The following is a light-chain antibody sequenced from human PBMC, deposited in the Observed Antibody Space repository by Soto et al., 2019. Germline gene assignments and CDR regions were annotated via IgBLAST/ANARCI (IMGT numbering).Light chain of an antibody. CDR1: QSISSSY. CDR2: GAS. V-gene: IGKV3-20*01. J-gene: IGKJ1*01. CDR3: QQSDDSPGT. Sequence: EIVLTQSPATLSVYQGDRATLSCRASQSISSSYLAWYQQKPGQAPRLLIYGASNRATAIPDRFSGSGSGTDFTLTISRLEPEDFAVYYCQQSDDSPGTFGQGTKVDIK.